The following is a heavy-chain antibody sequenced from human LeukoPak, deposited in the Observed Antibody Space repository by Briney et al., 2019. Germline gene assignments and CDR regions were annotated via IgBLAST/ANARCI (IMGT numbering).Heavy chain of an antibody. Sequence: ASVKVSCKASGYTFTSSDINWVRQATGQGLEWMGWMNPISGNTGYAQKFQGRVTMTRNTSISTAYMELSSLRSEDTAVYYCARGGGYFYYMDVWGKGTTVTVSS. J-gene: IGHJ6*03. D-gene: IGHD2-15*01. V-gene: IGHV1-8*01. CDR1: GYTFTSSD. CDR2: MNPISGNT. CDR3: ARGGGYFYYMDV.